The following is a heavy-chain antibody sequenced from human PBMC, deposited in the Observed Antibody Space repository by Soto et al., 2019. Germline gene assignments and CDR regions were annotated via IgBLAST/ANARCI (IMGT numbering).Heavy chain of an antibody. J-gene: IGHJ6*02. CDR3: ARVFTFGDSGYYYGMDV. CDR1: GGTFSSYA. Sequence: QVQLVQSGAEVKKPGSSVKVSCKASGGTFSSYAISWVRQAPGQGLEWMGGIIPIFGTPNYAQKFQGRVTITADESTSTAYMELSSLRSEDTAVYYCARVFTFGDSGYYYGMDVWGQGTTVTVSS. V-gene: IGHV1-69*01. CDR2: IIPIFGTP. D-gene: IGHD3-16*01.